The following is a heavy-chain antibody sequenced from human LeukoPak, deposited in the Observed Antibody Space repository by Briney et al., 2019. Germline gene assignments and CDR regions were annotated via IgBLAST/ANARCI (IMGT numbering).Heavy chain of an antibody. V-gene: IGHV3-48*03. Sequence: PGGSLRLSCAASGFDFSKYEMNRVRQAPGKGLEWIAYISVRAGTIYYGDSAEGRFTISRDDAKNSLYLQMNGLRVEDTAIYYCAKDFPHYYETSHGMDVWGQGTTVTVS. D-gene: IGHD3-22*01. CDR1: GFDFSKYE. CDR3: AKDFPHYYETSHGMDV. J-gene: IGHJ6*02. CDR2: ISVRAGTI.